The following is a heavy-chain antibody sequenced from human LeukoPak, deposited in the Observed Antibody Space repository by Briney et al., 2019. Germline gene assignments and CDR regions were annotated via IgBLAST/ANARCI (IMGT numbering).Heavy chain of an antibody. D-gene: IGHD4-17*01. CDR3: ARVSGDYIDY. CDR2: IYNRGST. CDR1: GGPICSYH. Sequence: SETLSLTFSVSGGPICSYHEAWIRQPPGKGLEWIGHIYNRGSTNYYPSLKSRVTISIDTSKNQFSLKLSSVTAADTAVYYCARVSGDYIDYWGQGTLVTVSS. J-gene: IGHJ4*02. V-gene: IGHV4-59*08.